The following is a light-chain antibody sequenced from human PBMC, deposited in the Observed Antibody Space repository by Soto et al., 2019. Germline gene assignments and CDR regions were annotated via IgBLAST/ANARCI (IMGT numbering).Light chain of an antibody. V-gene: IGKV3-20*01. CDR3: RRWAGSPWP. Sequence: EIVLTQSPGTLSLSPGERATLSCRASQSVGSSYLAWYQQKPGLAPSLVIYGASSRATGIPDRFSGSGSGNDFTLTISRLEREAFAVSAFRRWAGSPWPFGQGPTVEI. CDR1: QSVGSSY. CDR2: GAS. J-gene: IGKJ1*01.